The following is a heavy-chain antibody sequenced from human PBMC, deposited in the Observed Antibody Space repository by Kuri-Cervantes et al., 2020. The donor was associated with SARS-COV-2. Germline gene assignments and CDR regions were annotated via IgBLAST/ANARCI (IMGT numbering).Heavy chain of an antibody. J-gene: IGHJ6*02. V-gene: IGHV3-66*01. D-gene: IGHD1-1*01. CDR2: IYSGGST. Sequence: LSLTCEGSGFTFSDYYMSWVRQAPGKGLEWVSVIYSGGSTYYADSVKGRFTISRDNSKNTLYLQMNSLRAEDTAVYYCARYGAVERDYYYYYGMDVWGQGTTVTVSS. CDR3: ARYGAVERDYYYYYGMDV. CDR1: GFTFSDYY.